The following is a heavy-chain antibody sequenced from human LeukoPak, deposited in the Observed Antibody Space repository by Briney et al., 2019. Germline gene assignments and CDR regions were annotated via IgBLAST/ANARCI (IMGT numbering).Heavy chain of an antibody. CDR3: ARGGYGDYDEYYSYMDV. Sequence: GGSLRLSCAASALTFTSYSMNWVRPAPGRGMEWVSSISSSSSYIYYADSVKGRFTISRDHAKNSLYLQMNSLRVEDTAVYYCARGGYGDYDEYYSYMDVWGKGTTVTISS. V-gene: IGHV3-21*01. J-gene: IGHJ6*03. D-gene: IGHD4-17*01. CDR1: ALTFTSYS. CDR2: ISSSSSYI.